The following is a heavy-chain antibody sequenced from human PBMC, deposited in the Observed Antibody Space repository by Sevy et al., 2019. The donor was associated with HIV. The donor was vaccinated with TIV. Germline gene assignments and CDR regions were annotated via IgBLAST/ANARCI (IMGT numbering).Heavy chain of an antibody. CDR3: ARGGIGDYSKYFEY. J-gene: IGHJ4*02. CDR2: IIPSFGTT. D-gene: IGHD4-4*01. Sequence: ASVKVSCKASADTFSSYAINWVRQAPGQGLEWMGGIIPSFGTTKYGQRFQGRVTITAVESTSTAYMELSSLRSEDSAVFYWARGGIGDYSKYFEYLGQGTLVTVSS. V-gene: IGHV1-69*13. CDR1: ADTFSSYA.